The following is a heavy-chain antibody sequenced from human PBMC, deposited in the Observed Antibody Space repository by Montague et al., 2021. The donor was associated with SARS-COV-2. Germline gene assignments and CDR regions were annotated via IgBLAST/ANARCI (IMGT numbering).Heavy chain of an antibody. J-gene: IGHJ4*02. CDR3: VAGGDSAKAGAY. CDR1: GGSIANSHKY. CDR2: VLYTGTP. D-gene: IGHD3-16*01. V-gene: IGHV4-39*06. Sequence: SETLSLTCTVSGGSIANSHKYWGWVRQPPGKELEWIGSVLYTGTPYDHPSLTARVTISLDTSKNQFPLKMYSVTAADTATYFCVAGGDSAKAGAYWGQGTLVTVSS.